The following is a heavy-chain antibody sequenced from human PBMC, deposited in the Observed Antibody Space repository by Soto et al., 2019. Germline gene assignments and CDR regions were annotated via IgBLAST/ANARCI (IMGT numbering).Heavy chain of an antibody. J-gene: IGHJ4*02. CDR2: ISSSSSYI. CDR3: ARDLRNVDTAMVRDFDY. Sequence: LRLSCAASGFTFSSYSMNWVRQAPGKGLEWVSSISSSSSYIYYADSVKGRFTISRDNAKNSLYLQMNSLRAEDTAVYYCARDLRNVDTAMVRDFDYWGQGTLVTVSS. CDR1: GFTFSSYS. V-gene: IGHV3-21*01. D-gene: IGHD5-18*01.